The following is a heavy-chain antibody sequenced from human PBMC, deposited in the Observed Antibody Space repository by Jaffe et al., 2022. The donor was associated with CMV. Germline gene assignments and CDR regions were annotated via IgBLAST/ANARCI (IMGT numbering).Heavy chain of an antibody. D-gene: IGHD2-21*02. CDR3: AKYDGSGDDGIHWGNADY. Sequence: EVQLVESGGDLIQPGGSLRLACAVSGFSFINCAMGWVRQAPGKRPEWVAVISGNGGIPAYRDAVRGRFTISRDNSENTMYLQMNGLRDDDTAIYYCAKYDGSGDDGIHWGNADYWGQGTLVTVSS. CDR2: ISGNGGIP. CDR1: GFSFINCA. V-gene: IGHV3-23*04. J-gene: IGHJ4*02.